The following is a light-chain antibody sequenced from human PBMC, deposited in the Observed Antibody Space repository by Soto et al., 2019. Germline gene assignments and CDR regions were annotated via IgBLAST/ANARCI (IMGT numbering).Light chain of an antibody. CDR2: DAS. Sequence: QMTQSPSSLSASVGDTITITCQATQDISNYLTWYQQKPGEAPKLLIYDASKLETGVPSRFSGSGSGTDFTFTISSLQPEDFATYHCQQYDHLPLTFGQGTRLEIK. J-gene: IGKJ5*01. CDR3: QQYDHLPLT. CDR1: QDISNY. V-gene: IGKV1-33*01.